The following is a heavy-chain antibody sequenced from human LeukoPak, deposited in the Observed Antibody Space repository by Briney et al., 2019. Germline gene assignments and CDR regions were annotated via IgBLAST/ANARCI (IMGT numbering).Heavy chain of an antibody. CDR3: ARGESHYYDDSGFYPYFDY. J-gene: IGHJ4*02. D-gene: IGHD3-22*01. CDR2: IYPGDSDT. CDR1: GYSFTSYW. V-gene: IGHV5-51*01. Sequence: GESLKISCKGSGYSFTSYWIGWVRQVPGKGLEWMGTIYPGDSDTRYSPSFQGQVTLSADKSIRTAYLQLDSLKASDTAMYYCARGESHYYDDSGFYPYFDYWGQGTPVTVSS.